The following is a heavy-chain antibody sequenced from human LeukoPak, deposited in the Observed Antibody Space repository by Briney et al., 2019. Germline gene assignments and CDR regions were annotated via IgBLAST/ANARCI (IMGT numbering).Heavy chain of an antibody. CDR3: ARSPPQLRRFDY. Sequence: SETLSLTCAVYGGSFSGYYWSWIRQPPGKGLEWIGEINHSGSTNYNPSLKSRVTISVDTSKNQFSLKLSSVTAADTAVYYCARSPPQLRRFDYWGQGTPVTVSS. J-gene: IGHJ4*02. V-gene: IGHV4-34*01. D-gene: IGHD3-10*01. CDR1: GGSFSGYY. CDR2: INHSGST.